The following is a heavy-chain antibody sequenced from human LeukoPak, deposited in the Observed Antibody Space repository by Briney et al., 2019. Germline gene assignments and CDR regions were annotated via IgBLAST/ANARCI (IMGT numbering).Heavy chain of an antibody. CDR2: INPSGGST. J-gene: IGHJ4*02. V-gene: IGHV1-46*01. D-gene: IGHD3-22*01. CDR1: GYTFTSYY. Sequence: ASVKVSCKASGYTFTSYYMHWVRQAPGQGLEWMGIINPSGGSTSYAQKFQGRVTMTRDMSTSTVYMELSSLRSEDTAVYYCARETSNFYDSSGYSTPLIYWGQGTLVTVSS. CDR3: ARETSNFYDSSGYSTPLIY.